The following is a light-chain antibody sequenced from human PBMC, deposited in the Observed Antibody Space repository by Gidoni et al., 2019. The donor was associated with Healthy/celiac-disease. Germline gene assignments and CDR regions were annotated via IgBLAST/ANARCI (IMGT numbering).Light chain of an antibody. V-gene: IGKV1-33*01. Sequence: DIQMAQSPSSLSASVGDRVTITCQASQDINNNLNWYQQKPGKAPKVLIYDASNLETGVPSRFSGSGAGTDFTLTISSMQPEDIATYYCQQYDNLPPRTFGGGTNVEIK. CDR3: QQYDNLPPRT. CDR2: DAS. CDR1: QDINNN. J-gene: IGKJ4*01.